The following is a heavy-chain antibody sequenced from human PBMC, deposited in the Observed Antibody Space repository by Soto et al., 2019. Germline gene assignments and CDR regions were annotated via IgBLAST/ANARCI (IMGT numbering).Heavy chain of an antibody. V-gene: IGHV5-51*01. CDR1: GYSFTSYW. Sequence: PGESLKISCKGSGYSFTSYWIGWVRQMPGKGLEWMGIIYPGDSDTRYSPSFQGQVTISADKSISTAYLQWSSLKASDTAMYYCASLGGYYPTGGDYYGMDVWGQGTTVTVSS. CDR3: ASLGGYYPTGGDYYGMDV. J-gene: IGHJ6*02. D-gene: IGHD3-22*01. CDR2: IYPGDSDT.